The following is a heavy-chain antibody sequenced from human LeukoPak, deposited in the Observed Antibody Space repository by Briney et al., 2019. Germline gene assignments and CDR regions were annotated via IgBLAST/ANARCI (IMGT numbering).Heavy chain of an antibody. CDR2: ISGGGGST. J-gene: IGHJ4*02. D-gene: IGHD1-26*01. Sequence: PGGSLRLSCGASGFSFSSFWMTWVRQAPGKGLEWVSAISGGGGSTYYADSVKGRFTISRDNSKNTLYLQVNSLRAEDTAVYYCAKGGKWDVTPFDYWGQGTLVTVSS. CDR1: GFSFSSFW. V-gene: IGHV3-23*01. CDR3: AKGGKWDVTPFDY.